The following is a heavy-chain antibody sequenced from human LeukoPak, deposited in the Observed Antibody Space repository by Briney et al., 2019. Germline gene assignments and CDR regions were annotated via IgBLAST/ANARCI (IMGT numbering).Heavy chain of an antibody. J-gene: IGHJ4*02. V-gene: IGHV1-2*02. CDR1: GYTFTGYY. CDR2: INPNSGGT. Sequence: ASVKVSCKASGYTFTGYYMHWVRQAPGQGLEWMGWINPNSGGTNYAQKLQGRVTMTTDTSASTAYMELRSLRSDDTAVYYCARDGIRSYRYGDYWGQGTLVTVSS. D-gene: IGHD3-3*01. CDR3: ARDGIRSYRYGDY.